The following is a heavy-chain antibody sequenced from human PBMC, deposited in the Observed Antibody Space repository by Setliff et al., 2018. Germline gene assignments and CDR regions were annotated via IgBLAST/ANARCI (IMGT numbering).Heavy chain of an antibody. D-gene: IGHD3-22*01. J-gene: IGHJ6*03. Sequence: GPSVKVSCKASGGTFSSYGISWVRQAPGQGLGWMGGTIPMFGTTNYARKFQGRVTIITDESTSTAYMQLSSLGSEDTAVYYCVREGVDSRSSTDYRYYMDVWGKGTTVTVSS. CDR2: TIPMFGTT. CDR3: VREGVDSRSSTDYRYYMDV. CDR1: GGTFSSYG. V-gene: IGHV1-69*05.